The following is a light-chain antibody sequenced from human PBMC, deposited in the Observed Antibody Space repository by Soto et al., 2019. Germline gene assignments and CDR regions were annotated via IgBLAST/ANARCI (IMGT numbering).Light chain of an antibody. CDR2: EVT. V-gene: IGLV2-14*01. CDR1: SSDVGGYDY. CDR3: SSNTSGSTRV. J-gene: IGLJ1*01. Sequence: QPALTQPASVPGAPGQSIAISCTGTSSDVGGYDYVSWYQQQPDKAPKLMIYEVTKRPSGVSNRFSGSKSGNTASLTISGLQAEDEADYYCSSNTSGSTRVFGTGTKVTV.